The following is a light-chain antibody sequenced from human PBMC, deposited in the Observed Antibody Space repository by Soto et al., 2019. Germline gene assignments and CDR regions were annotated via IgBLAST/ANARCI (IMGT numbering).Light chain of an antibody. J-gene: IGKJ1*01. Sequence: EVVLTQSPGTLSLSPGERATLSCRASQSVSSTYLAWYQKKPGQAPRLLIFGASSRATGIPDRFSGSGSGTDFTLTISRLEPEDFAVYYCQQYGHSPWTFGQGTKVEI. CDR1: QSVSSTY. V-gene: IGKV3-20*01. CDR2: GAS. CDR3: QQYGHSPWT.